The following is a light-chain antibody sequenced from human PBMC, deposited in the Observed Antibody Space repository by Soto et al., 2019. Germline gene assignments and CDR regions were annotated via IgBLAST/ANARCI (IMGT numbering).Light chain of an antibody. CDR2: STS. V-gene: IGKV3-20*01. CDR3: QQYASSQWT. CDR1: QSVGTSW. J-gene: IGKJ1*01. Sequence: EIVLTQSPGTLSFSPGERVTLSCRASQSVGTSWLAWYQQKPGQSPRLLIYSTSSRATGIPARFSGSGSETDFALTISRLEPEDSAVYYCQQYASSQWTFGQGTKVEIK.